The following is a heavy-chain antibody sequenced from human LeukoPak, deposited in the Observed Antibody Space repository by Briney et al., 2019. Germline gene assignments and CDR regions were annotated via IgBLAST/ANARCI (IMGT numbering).Heavy chain of an antibody. CDR3: ARDLTMVIDAFDI. Sequence: PGGSLRLSCAASGFTFSSYSMNWVRQAPGKGLEWVSSISSSSSYIYYADSVKGRFTISRDNAKNSLYLQMNSLRAEDTAVCYCARDLTMVIDAFDIWGQGTMVTVSS. CDR2: ISSSSSYI. CDR1: GFTFSSYS. D-gene: IGHD4/OR15-4a*01. V-gene: IGHV3-21*01. J-gene: IGHJ3*02.